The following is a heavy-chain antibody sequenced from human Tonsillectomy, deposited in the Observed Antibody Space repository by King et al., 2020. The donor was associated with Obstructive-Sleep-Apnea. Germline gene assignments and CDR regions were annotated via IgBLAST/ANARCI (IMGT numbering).Heavy chain of an antibody. CDR3: ARHPGTVYYCSSSNCQDAFDI. D-gene: IGHD2-2*01. CDR1: GFTFDDYG. V-gene: IGHV3-20*01. CDR2: LDWNAGRT. Sequence: QLVQSGGGVVRPGGSLRLSCAASGFTFDDYGMSWVRQSPGKGLEWVAGLDWNAGRTDYADSVKGRFAISRDNAKNSLYLQMNRLSSEDTALYHCARHPGTVYYCSSSNCQDAFDIWGQGTMVTVSS. J-gene: IGHJ3*02.